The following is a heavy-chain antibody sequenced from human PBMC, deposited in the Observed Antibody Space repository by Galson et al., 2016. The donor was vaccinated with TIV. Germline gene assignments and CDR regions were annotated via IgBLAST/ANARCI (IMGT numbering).Heavy chain of an antibody. D-gene: IGHD1-26*01. J-gene: IGHJ3*01. CDR1: GFTLPNYG. CDR3: ARTGANTLYSGGYGDDDGFDF. V-gene: IGHV3-33*01. CDR2: IWYDGTNT. Sequence: LRLSCGTSGFTLPNYGMTWVRQAPGKGLEWVAVIWYDGTNTHYADSVKGRFTISKDNSENTLNLQMNTLRAEDTAVYYCARTGANTLYSGGYGDDDGFDFWGQGTMVTVSS.